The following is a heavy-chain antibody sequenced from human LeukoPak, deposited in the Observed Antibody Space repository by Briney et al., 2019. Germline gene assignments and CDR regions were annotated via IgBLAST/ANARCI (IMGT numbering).Heavy chain of an antibody. Sequence: SETLSLTCSVSGYSISSGFYWGWIRQPPGKGLEWIGSIFHSGSTYYNPSLKSRVTISVDASKNQFSLKLSSVTAADTAVYYCASARGQWLVRWNYYMDVWGKGTTVTISS. D-gene: IGHD6-19*01. J-gene: IGHJ6*03. CDR2: IFHSGST. CDR3: ASARGQWLVRWNYYMDV. V-gene: IGHV4-38-2*02. CDR1: GYSISSGFY.